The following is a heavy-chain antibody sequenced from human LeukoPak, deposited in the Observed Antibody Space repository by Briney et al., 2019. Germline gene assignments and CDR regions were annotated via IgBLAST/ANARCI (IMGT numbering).Heavy chain of an antibody. V-gene: IGHV3-7*01. Sequence: GSLRLSCAASGFTFSSYWMSWVRQAPGKGLEWVANIKQDGSEKYYVDSVKGRFTISRDNGKNSLYLQMNSLRVEDTTIYYCARAGGTSWADYWGQGTLVTVSS. J-gene: IGHJ4*02. CDR1: GFTFSSYW. D-gene: IGHD6-13*01. CDR2: IKQDGSEK. CDR3: ARAGGTSWADY.